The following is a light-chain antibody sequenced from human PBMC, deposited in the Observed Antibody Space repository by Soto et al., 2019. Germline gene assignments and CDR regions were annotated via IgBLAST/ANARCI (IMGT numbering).Light chain of an antibody. J-gene: IGKJ1*01. CDR2: GAS. CDR3: HQYATSPRT. V-gene: IGKV3-20*01. Sequence: PGESATPSRRASQSLRSGDLACDQQIPGLAPGLLIYGASSRATGIPDGFSGSGSGTDFNLTVNRLAPEDFAVYYCHQYATSPRTFGQGTKVEIK. CDR1: QSLRSGD.